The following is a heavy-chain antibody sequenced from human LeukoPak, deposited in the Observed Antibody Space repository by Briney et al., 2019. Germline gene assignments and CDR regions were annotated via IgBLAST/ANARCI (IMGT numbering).Heavy chain of an antibody. J-gene: IGHJ4*02. CDR2: INSDGSST. Sequence: PGGSLRLSCAASGFSLSSYWMHWVRQAPGKGLVWASRINSDGSSTTYADSVKGRFTISRDNAKNTLNLQMNSLRAEDTAVYYCVKDGAAAAELDYWGQGTLVTVSS. CDR3: VKDGAAAAELDY. D-gene: IGHD6-13*01. V-gene: IGHV3-74*01. CDR1: GFSLSSYW.